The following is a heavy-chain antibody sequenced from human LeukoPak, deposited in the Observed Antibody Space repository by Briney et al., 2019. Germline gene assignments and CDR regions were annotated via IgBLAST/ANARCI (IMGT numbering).Heavy chain of an antibody. CDR3: VTTVVDYYDSSGYYLDY. CDR1: GGSISSYY. V-gene: IGHV4-59*01. D-gene: IGHD3-22*01. Sequence: SGTLSLTCTVSGGSISSYYWSWIRQPPGKGLEWIGYIYYSGSTNYNPSLKSRVTISVDTSKNQFSLKLSSVTAADTAVYYCVTTVVDYYDSSGYYLDYWGQGTLVTVSS. CDR2: IYYSGST. J-gene: IGHJ4*02.